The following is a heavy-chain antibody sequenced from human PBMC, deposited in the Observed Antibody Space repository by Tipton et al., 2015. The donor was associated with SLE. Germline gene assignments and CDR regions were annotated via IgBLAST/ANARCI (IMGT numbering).Heavy chain of an antibody. J-gene: IGHJ3*02. Sequence: TLSLTCTVSGGSISSSSYYWGWIRQPPGKGLEWIGSIYYSGSTYYNPSLKSRVTISVDTSKNQFSLKLSSVTAADTAVYYCARGYYYDSSGYSDDAFDIWGQGTMVTVSS. CDR3: ARGYYYDSSGYSDDAFDI. D-gene: IGHD3-22*01. CDR1: GGSISSSSYY. V-gene: IGHV4-39*07. CDR2: IYYSGST.